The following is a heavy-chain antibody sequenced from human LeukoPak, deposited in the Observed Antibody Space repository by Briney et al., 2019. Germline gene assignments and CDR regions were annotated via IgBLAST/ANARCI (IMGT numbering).Heavy chain of an antibody. CDR2: IYYSGST. J-gene: IGHJ3*02. D-gene: IGHD1-1*01. Sequence: SENLSLTCTVSGGSISSGGYYWSWIRQHPGKGLEWIGYIYYSGSTYYNPSLKSRVTISVDTSKNQFSLKLSSVTAADTAVYYCARVGVQNVFRAFDIWGQGTMVTVSS. V-gene: IGHV4-31*03. CDR3: ARVGVQNVFRAFDI. CDR1: GGSISSGGYY.